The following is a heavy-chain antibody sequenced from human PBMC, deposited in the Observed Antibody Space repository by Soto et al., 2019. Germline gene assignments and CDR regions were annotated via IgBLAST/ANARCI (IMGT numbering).Heavy chain of an antibody. V-gene: IGHV3-23*01. CDR2: ISGSGGST. J-gene: IGHJ4*02. D-gene: IGHD3-22*01. CDR3: AKDQGSDSVISPPFDY. CDR1: GFTFSSYA. Sequence: PGGSLRLSCAASGFTFSSYAMSWVRQAPGKGLEWVSAISGSGGSTYYADSVKGRFTISRDNSKNTLYPQMNSLRAEDTAVYYCAKDQGSDSVISPPFDYWGQGTLVTVSS.